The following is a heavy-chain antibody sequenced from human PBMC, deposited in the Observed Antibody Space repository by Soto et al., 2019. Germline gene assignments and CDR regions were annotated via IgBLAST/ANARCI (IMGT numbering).Heavy chain of an antibody. Sequence: PSETLSLTCTVSGGSISSYYWGWIRQPPGKGLGWIGYIYYSGSTNYNPSLKSRVTISVDTSKNQFSLKLSSVTAADTAVYYCAVGDILTGNFDYWGQGTLVTVPS. J-gene: IGHJ4*02. D-gene: IGHD3-9*01. V-gene: IGHV4-59*01. CDR3: AVGDILTGNFDY. CDR2: IYYSGST. CDR1: GGSISSYY.